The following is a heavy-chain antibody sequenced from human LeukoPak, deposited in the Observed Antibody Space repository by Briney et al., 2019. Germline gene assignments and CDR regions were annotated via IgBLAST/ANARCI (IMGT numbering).Heavy chain of an antibody. V-gene: IGHV3-9*01. CDR3: ARERGRGRDSPWFDY. J-gene: IGHJ4*02. D-gene: IGHD1-26*01. Sequence: GRSLRLSCAASGFTFDDYAMHWVRQAPGKGLEWVSGISWNSGSIGYADSVKGRFTISRDNSKNTLDLQMTGLRAEDTAVYYCARERGRGRDSPWFDYWGQGTLVTVSS. CDR2: ISWNSGSI. CDR1: GFTFDDYA.